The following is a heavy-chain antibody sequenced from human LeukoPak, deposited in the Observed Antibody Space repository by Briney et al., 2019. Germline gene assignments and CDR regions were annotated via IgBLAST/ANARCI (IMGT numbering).Heavy chain of an antibody. D-gene: IGHD3-3*01. Sequence: ASVKVSCKASGYTFTSYGISWVRQAPGQGLEWMGWISAYNGNTNYAQKLQGRVTMTTGTSTSTAYMELRSLRSDDTAVYYCARNFGVVIRYYYYYMDVWGKGTTVTVSS. V-gene: IGHV1-18*01. CDR2: ISAYNGNT. CDR3: ARNFGVVIRYYYYYMDV. J-gene: IGHJ6*03. CDR1: GYTFTSYG.